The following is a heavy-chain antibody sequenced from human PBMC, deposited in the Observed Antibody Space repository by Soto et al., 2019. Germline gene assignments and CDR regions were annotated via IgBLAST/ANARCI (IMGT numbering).Heavy chain of an antibody. V-gene: IGHV1-8*01. CDR1: GYSFTNND. J-gene: IGHJ4*02. Sequence: ASVKVTCKASGYSFTNNDVSWVRQATGQGLEWMGWMNPGSGDTGYAQKFQGRVTMTRDISTATAYLDMNSLQTEDTAVYYCVREDTGADQLVSAHYWGQGTLVTVSS. CDR3: VREDTGADQLVSAHY. CDR2: MNPGSGDT. D-gene: IGHD2-2*01.